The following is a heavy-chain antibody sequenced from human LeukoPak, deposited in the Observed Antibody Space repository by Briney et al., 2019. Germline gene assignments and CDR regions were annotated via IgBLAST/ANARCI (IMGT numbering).Heavy chain of an antibody. CDR3: ASNFGVTGTMGDAFDI. J-gene: IGHJ3*02. D-gene: IGHD2-21*02. CDR1: GYTFTSYD. Sequence: ASVKVSCKASGYTFTSYDINWVRQATGQGLEWMGWMNPNSGNTGYAQKFQGRVTMTRNTSISTAYMELSSPRSEDTAVYYCASNFGVTGTMGDAFDIWGQGTMVTVSS. V-gene: IGHV1-8*01. CDR2: MNPNSGNT.